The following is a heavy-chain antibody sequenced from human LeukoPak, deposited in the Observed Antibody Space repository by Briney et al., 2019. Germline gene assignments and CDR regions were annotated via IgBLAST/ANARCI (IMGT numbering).Heavy chain of an antibody. CDR2: TSASGGGA. V-gene: IGHV3-23*01. Sequence: GGSLRLSCAASGFTFSSHAMNWVRQAPGKGLEWVSVTSASGGGANHADSVKGRFTISRDNSKNTVYLQMNSLRADATAVYYCAKWSGNRPLYYFDYWGQGTLVTVSS. D-gene: IGHD3-3*01. J-gene: IGHJ4*02. CDR3: AKWSGNRPLYYFDY. CDR1: GFTFSSHA.